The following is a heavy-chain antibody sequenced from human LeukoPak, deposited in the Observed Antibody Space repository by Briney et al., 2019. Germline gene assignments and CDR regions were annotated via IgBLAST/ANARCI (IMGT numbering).Heavy chain of an antibody. CDR2: INSDGSST. D-gene: IGHD3-3*01. CDR1: GFTFSSYW. Sequence: PGGSLRLSCAASGFTFSSYWMHWVRQAPGKGLVWVSRINSDGSSTSYADSVKGRFTISRDNAKNTLYLQMNSLRAEDTAVYYCARIYYDFWSGYPDYWGQGTLVTVPS. V-gene: IGHV3-74*01. J-gene: IGHJ4*02. CDR3: ARIYYDFWSGYPDY.